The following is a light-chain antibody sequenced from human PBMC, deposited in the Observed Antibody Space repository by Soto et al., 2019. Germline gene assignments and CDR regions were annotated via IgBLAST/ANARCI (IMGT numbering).Light chain of an antibody. CDR2: EVS. V-gene: IGLV2-14*01. J-gene: IGLJ3*02. CDR3: SSYTSSILV. CDR1: NSDVGGYNY. Sequence: QSALTQPASVSGSPVQSITISCTGTNSDVGGYNYVSWYQQYPGKAPKLMIYEVSNRPSGVSNRFSGSKSGNTASLTISGLQAEDEADYYCSSYTSSILVFGGGTKLTVL.